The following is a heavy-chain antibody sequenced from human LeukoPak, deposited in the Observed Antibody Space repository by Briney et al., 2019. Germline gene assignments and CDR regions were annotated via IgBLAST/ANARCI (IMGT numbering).Heavy chain of an antibody. D-gene: IGHD3-16*01. Sequence: SETLSLTCAVYGGSFSGYYWSWIRQPPGKGLEWIGEINHSGGTNYNPSLKSRVTISVDTSKNQFSLKLSSVTAADTAVYYCARHNKWGKRFDPWGQGTLVTVSS. CDR1: GGSFSGYY. CDR3: ARHNKWGKRFDP. J-gene: IGHJ5*02. V-gene: IGHV4-34*01. CDR2: INHSGGT.